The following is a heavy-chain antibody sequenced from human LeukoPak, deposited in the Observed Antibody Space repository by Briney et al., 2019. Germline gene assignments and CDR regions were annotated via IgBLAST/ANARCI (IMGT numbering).Heavy chain of an antibody. J-gene: IGHJ4*02. D-gene: IGHD4-17*01. CDR1: GFTFSSYS. CDR3: ARDLVATVTPFDY. V-gene: IGHV3-21*01. CDR2: ISSSSSYI. Sequence: GGSLRLSCAASGFTFSSYSMNWVRQAPGKGLEWVSSISSSSSYIYYADSVKGRFTISRDNAKNSLYLQMNSLRAEDTAVYYCARDLVATVTPFDYRGQGTLVTVSS.